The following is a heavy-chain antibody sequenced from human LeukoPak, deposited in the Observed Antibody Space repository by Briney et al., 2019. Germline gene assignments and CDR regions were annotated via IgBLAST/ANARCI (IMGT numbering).Heavy chain of an antibody. CDR3: ARDPSGSYYLSYYYYGMDV. CDR1: GYTLTSYG. J-gene: IGHJ6*02. D-gene: IGHD1-26*01. CDR2: ISAYYGNT. V-gene: IGHV1-18*01. Sequence: ASVKVSCKASGYTLTSYGISWVRQAPGQGLEWMGWISAYYGNTNYAQKLQGRVTMTTDTSTSTAYMELRSLRSDDTAVYYCARDPSGSYYLSYYYYGMDVWGQGTTVTVSS.